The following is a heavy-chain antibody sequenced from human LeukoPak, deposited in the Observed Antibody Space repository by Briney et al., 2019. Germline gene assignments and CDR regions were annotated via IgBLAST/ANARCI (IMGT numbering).Heavy chain of an antibody. CDR2: ISAYNGNT. D-gene: IGHD3-3*01. V-gene: IGHV1-18*01. Sequence: ASVKVSRNASGYTFTSYGISWVRQAPGQGLERMGWISAYNGNTNYAQKLQGRVTMTTDTSTSTAYMELRSLRSDDTAVYYCARVTIFGVVLDYWGQGTLVTVSS. J-gene: IGHJ4*02. CDR1: GYTFTSYG. CDR3: ARVTIFGVVLDY.